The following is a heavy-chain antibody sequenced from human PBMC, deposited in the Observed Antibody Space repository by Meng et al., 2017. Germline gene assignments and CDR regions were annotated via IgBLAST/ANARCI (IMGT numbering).Heavy chain of an antibody. CDR1: GYTFTGYY. CDR3: ARDLDGYSYDLNYFDY. CDR2: INPNSGGT. J-gene: IGHJ4*02. D-gene: IGHD5-18*01. V-gene: IGHV1-2*06. Sequence: ASVKVSCKASGYTFTGYYMHWVRQAPGQGLEWMGRINPNSGGTNYAQKFQGRVTMTRDTSISTAYMELSRLRSDDTAVYYCARDLDGYSYDLNYFDYWGQGNPVTVSS.